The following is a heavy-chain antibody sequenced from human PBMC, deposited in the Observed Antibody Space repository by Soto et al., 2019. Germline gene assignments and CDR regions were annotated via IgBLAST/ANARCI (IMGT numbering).Heavy chain of an antibody. CDR1: GFTFSSYG. CDR2: ISYEGSNK. Sequence: QVQLVESGGGVVQPGRSLRLSCAASGFTFSSYGIHWVRQAPGQGLEWVAVISYEGSNKFYADSVKGRFTISRDNSTNTRYLQMNSLRAEDTAVYYCAKDSGTYWYFDLWGRGTLVTVSS. D-gene: IGHD3-10*01. V-gene: IGHV3-30*18. J-gene: IGHJ2*01. CDR3: AKDSGTYWYFDL.